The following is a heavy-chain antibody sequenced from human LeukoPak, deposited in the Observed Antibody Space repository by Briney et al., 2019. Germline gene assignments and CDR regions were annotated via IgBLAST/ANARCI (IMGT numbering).Heavy chain of an antibody. D-gene: IGHD4-23*01. V-gene: IGHV3-30*02. CDR2: IRYDGGNK. J-gene: IGHJ4*02. CDR3: ATVGRSKVGGY. CDR1: GFTFSSFG. Sequence: PGESLRLSCAASGFTFSSFGVHWVRQAPGKGLEWVAFIRYDGGNKHYGDSVKGRFTISRDNSRNTLYLQMNSLRADDTAVYYCATVGRSKVGGYWGQGILVTVSS.